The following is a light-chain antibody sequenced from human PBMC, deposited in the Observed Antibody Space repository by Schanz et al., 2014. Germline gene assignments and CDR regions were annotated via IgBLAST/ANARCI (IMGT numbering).Light chain of an antibody. V-gene: IGLV2-14*03. Sequence: QSALTQPASVSGSPGQSITLSCTGTSSDVGGYNYVSWYQHHPGKAPKLMIYDVNNRPSGVSNRFSGSKSGNTASLTISGLQAEDEADYYCCSYVGHSTVLFGGGTKVTVL. J-gene: IGLJ2*01. CDR1: SSDVGGYNY. CDR2: DVN. CDR3: CSYVGHSTVL.